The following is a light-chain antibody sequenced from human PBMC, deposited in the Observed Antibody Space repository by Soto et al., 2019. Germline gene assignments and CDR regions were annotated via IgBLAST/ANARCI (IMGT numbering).Light chain of an antibody. CDR2: EVS. CDR1: SSDIGKSNS. Sequence: QSVLTQPPSASGSPGQSLTISCTGSSSDIGKSNSVSWYQQHPDKAPKLIIYEVSGRPSGVPDRFSGSKSSNTASLTVSGLQPEDEADYYCSTFTVTNNGLIFGGGTKVTVL. J-gene: IGLJ2*01. V-gene: IGLV2-8*01. CDR3: STFTVTNNGLI.